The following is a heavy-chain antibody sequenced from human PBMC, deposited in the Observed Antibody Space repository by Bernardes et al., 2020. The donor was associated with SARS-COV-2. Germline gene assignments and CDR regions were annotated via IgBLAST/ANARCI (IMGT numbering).Heavy chain of an antibody. D-gene: IGHD2-8*01. CDR1: GFSFNNYA. CDR2: ISYEGSKR. V-gene: IGHV3-30*18. Sequence: GGSLRLSRAASGFSFNNYAMHWVRQAPGKGLEWVADISYEGSKRNFADSVKGRITVSRDMAKNMVYLQMTSLRSEYTAVYYCAKVRSLFMLYYDDAFDFWGQGTMVIVSS. CDR3: AKVRSLFMLYYDDAFDF. J-gene: IGHJ3*01.